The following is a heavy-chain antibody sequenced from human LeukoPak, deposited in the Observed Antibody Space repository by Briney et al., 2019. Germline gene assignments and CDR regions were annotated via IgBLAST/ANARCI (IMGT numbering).Heavy chain of an antibody. V-gene: IGHV3-74*01. CDR1: GFSFSTHW. J-gene: IGHJ4*02. CDR3: GSLTVVARDH. Sequence: PGGSLRLSCAASGFSFSTHWMHWDREAPGKGLVYVAQIKSDGSATAYADSVKGRFTISRDNAKNTLYLEMSSLRAEDTAVYYCGSLTVVARDHWGQGTLVTVSS. D-gene: IGHD3-22*01. CDR2: IKSDGSAT.